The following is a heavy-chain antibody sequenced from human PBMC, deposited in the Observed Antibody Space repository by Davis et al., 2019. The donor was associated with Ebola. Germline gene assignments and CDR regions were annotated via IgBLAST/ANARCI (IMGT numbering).Heavy chain of an antibody. J-gene: IGHJ3*02. CDR1: GYTFTYRY. D-gene: IGHD4-17*01. CDR2: ITPFNGNT. V-gene: IGHV1-45*02. Sequence: AASVKVSCKASGYTFTYRYLHWVRQAPGQALEWMGWITPFNGNTNYAQKFQDRVTITRDRSMSTAYMELSSLRSEDTAMYYCASTVTTRHDAFDIWGQGTMVTVSS. CDR3: ASTVTTRHDAFDI.